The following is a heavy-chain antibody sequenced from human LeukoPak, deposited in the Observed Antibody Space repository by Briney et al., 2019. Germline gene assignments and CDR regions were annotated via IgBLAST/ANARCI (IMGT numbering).Heavy chain of an antibody. CDR1: GFTFSSYG. Sequence: GGSLRLSCAASGFTFSSYGMHWVRQAPGKGLEWVAFIRYDGSNKYYADSVKGRFTISRDNSKNTLYLQMNSLRAEDTAVYYCAKAPRGYSSSSGSYFDYWGQGTLVTVSS. CDR2: IRYDGSNK. D-gene: IGHD6-6*01. J-gene: IGHJ4*02. CDR3: AKAPRGYSSSSGSYFDY. V-gene: IGHV3-30*02.